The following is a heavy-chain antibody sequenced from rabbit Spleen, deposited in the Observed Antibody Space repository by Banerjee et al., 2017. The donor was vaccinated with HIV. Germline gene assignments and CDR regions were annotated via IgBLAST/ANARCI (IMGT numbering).Heavy chain of an antibody. Sequence: QQQLEESGGGLVKPGGTLTLTCTASGFSFSNIYWICWVRQAPGKGLEWIACVDSGDGDTYYANWAKGRFTISKTSSTTVTLQMTSLTAADTATYFCAGAYEDAHRSNLWGPGTLVTVS. D-gene: IGHD1-1*01. CDR2: VDSGDGDT. CDR1: GFSFSNIYW. J-gene: IGHJ4*01. CDR3: AGAYEDAHRSNL. V-gene: IGHV1S45*01.